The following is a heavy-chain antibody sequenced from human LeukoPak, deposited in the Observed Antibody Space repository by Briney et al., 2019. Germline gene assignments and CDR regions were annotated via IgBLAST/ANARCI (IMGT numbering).Heavy chain of an antibody. J-gene: IGHJ4*02. D-gene: IGHD3-3*01. V-gene: IGHV1-2*02. CDR3: ARTLTIFGVVTDFDY. Sequence: ASVKVSCKASGYTFTGYYMHWVRQPPGQGLEWMGWINPNSGGTNYAQKFQGRVTMTRDTSISTAYMELSRLRSDDTAVYYCARTLTIFGVVTDFDYWGQGTLVTVSS. CDR1: GYTFTGYY. CDR2: INPNSGGT.